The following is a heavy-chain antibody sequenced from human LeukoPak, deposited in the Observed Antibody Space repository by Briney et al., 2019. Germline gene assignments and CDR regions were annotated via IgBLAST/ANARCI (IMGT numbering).Heavy chain of an antibody. Sequence: KTSETLSLTCTVSGGSISSGGYYWSWIRQHPGKGLEWIGYIYYSGSTYYNPSLKSRVTISVDTSKNQFSLKLSSVTAADTAVNYCARTHSSGYYHFDYWGQGTLVTVSS. D-gene: IGHD3-22*01. CDR3: ARTHSSGYYHFDY. V-gene: IGHV4-31*03. J-gene: IGHJ4*02. CDR2: IYYSGST. CDR1: GGSISSGGYY.